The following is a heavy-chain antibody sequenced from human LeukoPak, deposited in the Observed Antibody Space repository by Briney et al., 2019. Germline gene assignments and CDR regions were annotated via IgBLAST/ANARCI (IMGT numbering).Heavy chain of an antibody. J-gene: IGHJ4*02. D-gene: IGHD1-26*01. CDR3: SRESGPFCPFGY. CDR1: GGFISGTNW. Sequence: SETLSLTCGVSGGFISGTNWWSWVRQPPGQGLEWIGEISLAGQTNYNPSLNGRVTMSLDKSSNQLSLHLTSVTAADTATYFCSRESGPFCPFGYWGQGTLVIVSS. CDR2: ISLAGQT. V-gene: IGHV4/OR15-8*02.